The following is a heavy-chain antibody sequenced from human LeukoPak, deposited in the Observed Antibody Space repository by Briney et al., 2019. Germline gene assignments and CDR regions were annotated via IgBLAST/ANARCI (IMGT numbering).Heavy chain of an antibody. CDR3: ARVTSTIFGIVTGGFDY. J-gene: IGHJ4*02. D-gene: IGHD3-3*01. CDR1: GFTVSSNY. V-gene: IGHV3-53*01. CDR2: IYSGGST. Sequence: GGSLRLSCAASGFTVSSNYMSWVRQAPGKGLEWVSVIYSGGSTYYADSVKGRFIISRDNSKNTLYLQMNSLRAEDTAVYYCARVTSTIFGIVTGGFDYWGQGTLVTVSS.